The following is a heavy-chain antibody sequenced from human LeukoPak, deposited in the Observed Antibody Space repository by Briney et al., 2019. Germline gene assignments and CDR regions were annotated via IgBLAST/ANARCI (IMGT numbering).Heavy chain of an antibody. CDR2: IYYSGST. D-gene: IGHD6-19*01. Sequence: PSEPLSLTCTVSGGSISSSSYYWGWIRQPPGKGLEWNGSIYYSGSTYYNPSLKSRVTISVDTSKNQFSLKLSSVTAADTAVYYCATRIAVAGSYDYWGQGTLVTVSS. CDR3: ATRIAVAGSYDY. CDR1: GGSISSSSYY. V-gene: IGHV4-39*01. J-gene: IGHJ4*02.